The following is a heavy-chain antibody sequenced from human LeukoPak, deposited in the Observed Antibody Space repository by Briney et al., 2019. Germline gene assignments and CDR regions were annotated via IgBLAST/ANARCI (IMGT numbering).Heavy chain of an antibody. D-gene: IGHD6-13*01. CDR2: IKQDGSEK. CDR3: ARDLPRYRKAAHRLADVDALD. J-gene: IGHJ3*02. CDR1: GFTFSSYW. Sequence: PGGSLRLSCAASGFTFSSYWMSWVRQAPGKGLEWVANIKQDGSEKYYVDSVKGRFTISRDNAKNSLYLQMNSLRAEDTAVYYCARDLPRYRKAAHRLADVDALDIGGKGQWSPSLQ. V-gene: IGHV3-7*01.